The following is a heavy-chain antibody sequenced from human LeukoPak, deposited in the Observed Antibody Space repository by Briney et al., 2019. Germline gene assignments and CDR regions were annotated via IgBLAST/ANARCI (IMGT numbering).Heavy chain of an antibody. J-gene: IGHJ4*02. D-gene: IGHD3-22*01. V-gene: IGHV4-34*01. Sequence: PSETLSLTCAVYGGSFSGYYWSWIRQPPGKGLEWIGEINHSGSTNYNPSLKSRVTISVDTSKNQFSLKLSSVTAADTAVYYCARDGNYYDSSGYYYFDYWGQGTLVTVSS. CDR3: ARDGNYYDSSGYYYFDY. CDR2: INHSGST. CDR1: GGSFSGYY.